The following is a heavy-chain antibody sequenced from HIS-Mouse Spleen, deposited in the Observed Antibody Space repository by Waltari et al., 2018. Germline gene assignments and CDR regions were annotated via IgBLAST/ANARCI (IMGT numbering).Heavy chain of an antibody. CDR1: GGSISSSSYY. D-gene: IGHD6-13*01. CDR3: AREIPYSSSWYDWYFDL. Sequence: QLQLQESGPGLVKPSETLSLTCTVSGGSISSSSYYWGWIRKPPGKGLEWIGSIYYSGSTYYNPSLKSRVTISVDTSKNQFSLKLSSVTAAETAVYYCAREIPYSSSWYDWYFDLWGRGTLVTVSS. V-gene: IGHV4-39*07. J-gene: IGHJ2*01. CDR2: IYYSGST.